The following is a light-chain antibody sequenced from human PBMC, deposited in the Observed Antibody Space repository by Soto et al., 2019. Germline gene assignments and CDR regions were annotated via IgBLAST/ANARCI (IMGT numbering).Light chain of an antibody. CDR2: GAS. J-gene: IGKJ1*01. CDR3: HHHYGNSRT. V-gene: IGKV3-20*01. CDR1: QSLSNRY. Sequence: EIVLTQSPGTLSLSPGERATLSCRASQSLSNRYLGWYQQKPGQAPRLLTFGASTRASDIPDRFSGSGSGTDFTLTISRLEPEDFAVYYCHHHYGNSRTFGQGTKVEIK.